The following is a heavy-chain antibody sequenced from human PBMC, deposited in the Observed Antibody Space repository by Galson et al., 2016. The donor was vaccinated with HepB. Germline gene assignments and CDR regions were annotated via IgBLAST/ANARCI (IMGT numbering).Heavy chain of an antibody. V-gene: IGHV4-34*01. Sequence: ETLSLTCAVYGGSFSGYYWSWIRQPPGKGLEWIGEINHSGSTNYNPSLKSRVTISVDTSKNQFSLKLSSVTAADTAVYYCARGGLLRFLEWLSDYYGMDVWGQGTTVTVSS. J-gene: IGHJ6*02. CDR3: ARGGLLRFLEWLSDYYGMDV. CDR2: INHSGST. D-gene: IGHD3-3*01. CDR1: GGSFSGYY.